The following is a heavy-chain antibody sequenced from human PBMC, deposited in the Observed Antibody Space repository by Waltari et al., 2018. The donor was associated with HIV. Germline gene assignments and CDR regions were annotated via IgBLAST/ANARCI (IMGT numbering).Heavy chain of an antibody. Sequence: EVHLVESGGGLVQPGGSLRLSCAASGFIVSNNFMTWVRQAPGKGLEWVSVIYISDNAFYADSVEGLFAISRDNSKNTVVLQMNSLRTEDTAMYYCARGGDNGDINFWGHGTLVTVSS. CDR3: ARGGDNGDINF. V-gene: IGHV3-66*02. CDR2: IYISDNA. J-gene: IGHJ4*01. D-gene: IGHD4-17*01. CDR1: GFIVSNNF.